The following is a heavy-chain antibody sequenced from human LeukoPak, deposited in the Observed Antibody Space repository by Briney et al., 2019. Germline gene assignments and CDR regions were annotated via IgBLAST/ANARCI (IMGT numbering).Heavy chain of an antibody. J-gene: IGHJ6*03. CDR1: GGSFSGYY. Sequence: SETPSLTCAVYGGSFSGYYWSWIRQPPGKGLEWIGEINHSGSSKYIPSLKSRVTISVDTSKNQFSLKLSSVTAADTAVYYCARRVGRYFGERAYYYNYMDVWAKGTTVTISS. V-gene: IGHV4-34*01. D-gene: IGHD3-10*01. CDR3: ARRVGRYFGERAYYYNYMDV. CDR2: INHSGSS.